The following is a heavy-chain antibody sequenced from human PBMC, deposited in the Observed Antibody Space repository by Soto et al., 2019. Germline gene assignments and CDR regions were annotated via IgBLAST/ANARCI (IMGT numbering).Heavy chain of an antibody. V-gene: IGHV3-23*01. D-gene: IGHD2-8*01. CDR2: ISGSGDRT. CDR3: VKMNGPPH. CDR1: GFTFSSYA. J-gene: IGHJ4*02. Sequence: EVQLLESGGGLVQPGGSLRLSCAASGFTFSSYAMSWVRQAPGKGLEWVSAISGSGDRTYYADSVKGRFTISRDNSRNTLYMQMNSLRGEDTAVYFCVKMNGPPHWGQGTLVTVSS.